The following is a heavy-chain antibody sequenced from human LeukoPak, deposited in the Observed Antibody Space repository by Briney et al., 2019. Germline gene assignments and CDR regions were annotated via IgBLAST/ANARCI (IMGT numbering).Heavy chain of an antibody. Sequence: ASVKVSCKASGYTFTSYGISWVRQAPGQGLEWMGWISAYNGNTNYAQKLQGRVTMTTDTSTSTAYMELRSLRSDDTAVYYCARVGYSGSGSYYVLRGYFDLWGRGTLVTVSS. CDR1: GYTFTSYG. CDR2: ISAYNGNT. V-gene: IGHV1-18*01. J-gene: IGHJ2*01. CDR3: ARVGYSGSGSYYVLRGYFDL. D-gene: IGHD3-10*01.